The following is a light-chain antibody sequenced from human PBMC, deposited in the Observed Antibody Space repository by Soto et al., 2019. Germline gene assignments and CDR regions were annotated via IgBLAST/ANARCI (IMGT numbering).Light chain of an antibody. CDR1: QSIINY. Sequence: DIQMTQTPSTLSSSVGDRVTITCRASQSIINYLAWYRQKPGKAPKLLIFDASTLESGVPSRFSGSGSGTEFTLTIISLQPDDFATYYCQQYYSYSTWTFGQGTKVEIK. J-gene: IGKJ1*01. CDR2: DAS. CDR3: QQYYSYSTWT. V-gene: IGKV1-5*01.